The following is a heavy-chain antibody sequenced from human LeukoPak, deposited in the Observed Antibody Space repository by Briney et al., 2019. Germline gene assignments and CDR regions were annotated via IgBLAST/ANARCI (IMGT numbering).Heavy chain of an antibody. V-gene: IGHV4-38-2*02. D-gene: IGHD6-13*01. Sequence: PSETLSLTCTVSDYSITSGYYWGWIRQPPGKGLEWIGSIYHSGSTYYKPSLKSRVTISLDTSKNQFSLKLSSVTAADTAMYYCARVYYSSSYDYWYFDLWGRGTLVTVSS. CDR2: IYHSGST. J-gene: IGHJ2*01. CDR3: ARVYYSSSYDYWYFDL. CDR1: DYSITSGYY.